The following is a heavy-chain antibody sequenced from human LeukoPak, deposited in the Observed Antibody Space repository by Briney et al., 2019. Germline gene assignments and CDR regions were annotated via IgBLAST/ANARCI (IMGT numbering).Heavy chain of an antibody. CDR1: GFTFSSYA. J-gene: IGHJ4*02. CDR2: ISGSGGST. CDR3: AKDLEWFGTYEFDY. Sequence: PGGPLRLSCAASGFTFSSYAMSWVRQAPGKGLEWVSAISGSGGSTYYADSVKGRFTISRDNSKNTLYLQMNSLRAEDTAVYYCAKDLEWFGTYEFDYWGQGTLVTVSS. D-gene: IGHD3-10*01. V-gene: IGHV3-23*01.